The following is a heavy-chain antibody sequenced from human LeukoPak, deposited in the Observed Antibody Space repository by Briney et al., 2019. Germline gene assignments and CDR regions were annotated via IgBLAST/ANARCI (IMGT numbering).Heavy chain of an antibody. CDR3: ARRRFYDSSGLYLYYFDY. D-gene: IGHD3-22*01. CDR2: IYPGDSDT. CDR1: GYTFTSYW. J-gene: IGHJ4*02. Sequence: GESLEISCKGSGYTFTSYWIGWVRQMPGKGLEWMGIIYPGDSDTRYSPSFQGQVTISADKSISTAYLQWSSLKASDTAMYYCARRRFYDSSGLYLYYFDYWGQGTLVTVSS. V-gene: IGHV5-51*01.